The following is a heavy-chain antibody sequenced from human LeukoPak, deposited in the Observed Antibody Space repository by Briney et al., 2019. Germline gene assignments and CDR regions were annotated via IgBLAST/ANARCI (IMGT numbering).Heavy chain of an antibody. D-gene: IGHD3-22*01. Sequence: SETLSLTCTVSGYSISSGYYWGWIRQPPGKGLEWIGSIYHSGSTYYNPSLKSRVTISVDTSKNQFSLKLSSVTAADTAVYYCARGGIVVVFDAFDTWGQGTMVTVSS. CDR3: ARGGIVVVFDAFDT. V-gene: IGHV4-38-2*02. CDR1: GYSISSGYY. J-gene: IGHJ3*02. CDR2: IYHSGST.